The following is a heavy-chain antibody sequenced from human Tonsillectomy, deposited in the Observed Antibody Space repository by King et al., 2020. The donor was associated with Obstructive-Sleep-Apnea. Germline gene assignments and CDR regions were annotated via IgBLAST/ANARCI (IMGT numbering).Heavy chain of an antibody. Sequence: VQLVESGGGVVQPGRSLRLSCAASGFTFSSYGMHWVRQAPGKGLEWVAFIRYDGSNKYYADSVKGRFTISRVNSKNTLYVQMNSLRAEDTAVYYCAKDGYSSSSGVLQADGMDVWGQGTTVTVSS. CDR3: AKDGYSSSSGVLQADGMDV. V-gene: IGHV3-30*02. J-gene: IGHJ6*02. CDR1: GFTFSSYG. D-gene: IGHD6-6*01. CDR2: IRYDGSNK.